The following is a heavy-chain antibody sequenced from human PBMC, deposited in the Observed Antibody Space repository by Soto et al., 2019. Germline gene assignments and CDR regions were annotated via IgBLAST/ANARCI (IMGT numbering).Heavy chain of an antibody. J-gene: IGHJ5*02. D-gene: IGHD3-10*01. CDR1: GGSISSYY. V-gene: IGHV4-59*01. Sequence: SETLSLTCTVSGGSISSYYWSWIRQPPGKGLEWIGYIYYSGSTKNNPSLKSRVTISVDTSKNQFSLKLSSVTAADTAVYYCARVVVAMVRGVIVNRFDPWGQGTLVTVSS. CDR2: IYYSGST. CDR3: ARVVVAMVRGVIVNRFDP.